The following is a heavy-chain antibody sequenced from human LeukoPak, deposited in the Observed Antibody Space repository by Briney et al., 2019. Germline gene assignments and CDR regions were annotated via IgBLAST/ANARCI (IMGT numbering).Heavy chain of an antibody. D-gene: IGHD3-16*01. Sequence: PGGSLRLSCAASGFTFSSYAMRWVRQARGKGLEGVSAISGSGGSTYYADSVKGRFTISRDNSKNTLYLQMNSLRAEDTAVYYCAKELSRGLYFDYWGQGTLVTVSS. CDR3: AKELSRGLYFDY. CDR2: ISGSGGST. J-gene: IGHJ4*02. CDR1: GFTFSSYA. V-gene: IGHV3-23*01.